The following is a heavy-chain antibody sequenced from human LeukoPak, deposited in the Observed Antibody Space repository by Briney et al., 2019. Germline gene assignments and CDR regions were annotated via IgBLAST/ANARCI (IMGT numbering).Heavy chain of an antibody. Sequence: GSLRLSCATSGFTVSSNYLSWVRQAPGKGLEWVSVIYSGGSTYYADSVKGRFTISRGNYKNILYLQMNSLRVEDTAVYYCARLTDTVYFDYWGRGSLVTVSS. CDR3: ARLTDTVYFDY. V-gene: IGHV3-53*01. CDR1: GFTVSSNY. CDR2: IYSGGST. J-gene: IGHJ4*02. D-gene: IGHD4-17*01.